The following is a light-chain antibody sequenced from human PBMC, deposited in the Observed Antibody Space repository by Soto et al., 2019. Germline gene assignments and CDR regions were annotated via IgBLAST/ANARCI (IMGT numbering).Light chain of an antibody. J-gene: IGKJ3*01. V-gene: IGKV3-11*01. CDR3: QQRSNWSPVT. CDR1: QSVSSY. Sequence: EIVLTQSPATLSLSPGERATLSCRASQSVSSYLAWYQQKPGQAPRLLIHDASNRATGIPARFSGSGSGTDFTLTISSLEPEDFAVYYCQQRSNWSPVTFGPGTKWISN. CDR2: DAS.